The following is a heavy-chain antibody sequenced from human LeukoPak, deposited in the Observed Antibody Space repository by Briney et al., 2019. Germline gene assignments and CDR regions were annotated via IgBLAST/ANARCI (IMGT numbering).Heavy chain of an antibody. J-gene: IGHJ4*02. Sequence: GASVKVSCKASGGTFSSYAISWVRQAPGQGLEWMGGIIPIFGTANYAQKFQGRVTITADESTSTAYMELSSLRSEDTAVYYCARDRDSSGWYKGPLDYWGQGTLVTVSS. D-gene: IGHD6-19*01. V-gene: IGHV1-69*13. CDR2: IIPIFGTA. CDR3: ARDRDSSGWYKGPLDY. CDR1: GGTFSSYA.